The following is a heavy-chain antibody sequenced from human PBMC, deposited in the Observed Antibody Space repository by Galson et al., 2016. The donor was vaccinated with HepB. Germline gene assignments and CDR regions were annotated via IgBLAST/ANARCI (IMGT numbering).Heavy chain of an antibody. CDR2: VSPNGGEE. D-gene: IGHD3-3*01. J-gene: IGHJ4*02. V-gene: IGHV3-7*01. Sequence: SLRLSCAASGFTFTNYWMNWVRQTPGKGLEWVANVSPNGGEEYYVDSVKGRFTISRDNSKNTLYLQMSSLRPEDTAVYYCVKDSHSEIFGVVSRLDHWGQGTLVPVSS. CDR1: GFTFTNYW. CDR3: VKDSHSEIFGVVSRLDH.